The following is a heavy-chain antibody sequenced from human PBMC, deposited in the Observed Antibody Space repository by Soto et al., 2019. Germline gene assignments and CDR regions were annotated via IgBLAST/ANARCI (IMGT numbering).Heavy chain of an antibody. V-gene: IGHV1-69*13. CDR1: GGTCRSYA. CDR2: IIPIFGTA. D-gene: IGHD2-2*01. CDR3: AVVPAAMLGMWYYYGMDV. J-gene: IGHJ6*02. Sequence: PGEVSCKASGGTCRSYAIRLLQQGPGQVLEWMGGIIPIFGTANYAQKFQGRVTITADESTSTAYMELSSLRSEDTAVYYCAVVPAAMLGMWYYYGMDVWGQGTTVTVSS.